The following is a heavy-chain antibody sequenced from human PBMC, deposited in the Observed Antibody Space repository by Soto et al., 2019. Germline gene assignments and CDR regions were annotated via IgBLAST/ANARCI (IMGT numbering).Heavy chain of an antibody. J-gene: IGHJ6*02. CDR3: ARGFWATGGGNYYYSMDV. CDR2: LSYGGTP. D-gene: IGHD2-15*01. V-gene: IGHV4-59*13. CDR1: GGPISRYS. Sequence: QGLLQESGPRLVKASESLSLTCTVSGGPISRYSWSCIRQTPEKGLEWIGYLSYGGTPNYNPSLESRVTITINTTATQFSLKLESLTAADTAVYYCARGFWATGGGNYYYSMDVWGQGTTVRVS.